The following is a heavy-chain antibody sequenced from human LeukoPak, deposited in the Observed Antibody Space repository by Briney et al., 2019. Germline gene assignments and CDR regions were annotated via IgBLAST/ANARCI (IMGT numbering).Heavy chain of an antibody. CDR2: IYHSGST. CDR1: GGSISGGGYS. J-gene: IGHJ4*02. V-gene: IGHV4-30-2*01. D-gene: IGHD2-15*01. CDR3: ARGGWWQAYFDY. Sequence: SETLSLTCAVSGGSISGGGYSWSRIRQPPGKGLEWIGYIYHSGSTYYNPSLKSRVTISLDRSKNQCSLKLSSVTAADTAVYYCARGGWWQAYFDYWGQGTLVTVSS.